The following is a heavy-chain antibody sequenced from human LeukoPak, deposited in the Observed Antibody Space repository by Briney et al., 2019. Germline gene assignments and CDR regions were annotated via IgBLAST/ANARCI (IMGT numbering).Heavy chain of an antibody. J-gene: IGHJ4*02. V-gene: IGHV4-39*01. Sequence: PSETLSLTCTVSGGSISSSSYYWGWIRQPPGKGLEWIGSIYYSGSTYYNPSLESRVTISVDTSKNQFSLKLSSVTAADTAVYYCARQRYSSGWYPYFDYWGQGTLVTVSS. CDR3: ARQRYSSGWYPYFDY. CDR2: IYYSGST. D-gene: IGHD6-19*01. CDR1: GGSISSSSYY.